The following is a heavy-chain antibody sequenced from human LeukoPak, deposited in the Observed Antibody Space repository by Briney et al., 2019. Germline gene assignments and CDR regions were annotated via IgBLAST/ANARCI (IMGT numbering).Heavy chain of an antibody. D-gene: IGHD2-8*01. Sequence: SVKVSCKVSGGTFSSYAISWVRQAPGQGPEWMGGIIPTFGTANYAQKCQCRVTITADKSTSTAYMELSSLRCEERAVYYCTRFRNGYWGQGTLVTVSS. CDR2: IIPTFGTA. V-gene: IGHV1-69*06. CDR1: GGTFSSYA. J-gene: IGHJ4*02. CDR3: TRFRNGY.